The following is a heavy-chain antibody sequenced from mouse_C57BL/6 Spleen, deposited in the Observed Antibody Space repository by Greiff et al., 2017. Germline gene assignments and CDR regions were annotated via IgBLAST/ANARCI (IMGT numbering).Heavy chain of an antibody. CDR1: GYTFTDHT. D-gene: IGHD1-1*01. CDR2: IYPRDCST. Sequence: VQLQQSDAELVKPGASVKISCKVSGYTFTDHTIHWMKQRPEQGLEWIGYIYPRDCSTKYNEKFKGKATLTADKSSSTAYRQLNSLTSEDSAVYFCARKGVYYGSSYTWFAYWGQGTLVTVSA. V-gene: IGHV1-78*01. J-gene: IGHJ3*01. CDR3: ARKGVYYGSSYTWFAY.